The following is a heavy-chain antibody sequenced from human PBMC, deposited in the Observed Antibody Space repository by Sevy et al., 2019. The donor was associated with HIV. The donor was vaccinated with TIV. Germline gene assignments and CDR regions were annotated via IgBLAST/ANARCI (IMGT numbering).Heavy chain of an antibody. CDR3: AKTLQKLPFHPHYFDY. CDR2: ISATGGST. J-gene: IGHJ4*02. Sequence: GGSLRLSCAASGFTLGSYTMNWVRQAPGKGLEWVASISATGGSTYYADSVKGRFTISRDVSKGILYLQMNSLPAEDTAIFYCAKTLQKLPFHPHYFDYWGQGALVTVSS. CDR1: GFTLGSYT. V-gene: IGHV3-23*01. D-gene: IGHD2-21*02.